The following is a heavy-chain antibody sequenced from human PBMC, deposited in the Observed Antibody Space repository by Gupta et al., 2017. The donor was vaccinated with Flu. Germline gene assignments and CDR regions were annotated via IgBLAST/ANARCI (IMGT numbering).Heavy chain of an antibody. CDR1: GFTFSSYG. J-gene: IGHJ5*02. CDR3: AKDQDIVVVTAPEFANWFDP. V-gene: IGHV3-30*18. Sequence: QVQLVESGGGVVQPGRSLRLSCAASGFTFSSYGMHWVRQAPGKGLEWVAVIADDGSNKYYADPVKGRFTISRDNSKNTRYLQMNSLRAEDTAVYYCAKDQDIVVVTAPEFANWFDPGGQGTLVTVSS. D-gene: IGHD2-21*02. CDR2: IADDGSNK.